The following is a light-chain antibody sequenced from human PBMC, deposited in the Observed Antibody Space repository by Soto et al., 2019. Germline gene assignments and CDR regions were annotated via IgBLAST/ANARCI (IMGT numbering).Light chain of an antibody. CDR3: QQRSNWPPIP. CDR1: QSVSSSY. J-gene: IGKJ5*01. CDR2: DAS. Sequence: EIVLSQSPGTLSLSPGERATLSCRASQSVSSSYLAWYQQKPGQAPRLLIHDASHRAAGIPARFSGSGFGTDFTLTISSLEPEDAAVYYCQQRSNWPPIPFGQGTRPAIK. V-gene: IGKV3D-20*02.